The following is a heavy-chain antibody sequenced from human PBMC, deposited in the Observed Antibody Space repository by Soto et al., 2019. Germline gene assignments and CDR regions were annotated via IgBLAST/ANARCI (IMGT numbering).Heavy chain of an antibody. CDR1: GYTFTGYY. Sequence: APVNVSCQASGYTFTGYYMHWVRQAPGQGLEWMGWINTNSGGTNYAQEFQGRVTMTRDTSISTAYMELSRLRSDDTAVYYCARDRGDYYYGMDVWGQGTTVTVSS. CDR3: ARDRGDYYYGMDV. J-gene: IGHJ6*02. D-gene: IGHD3-10*01. V-gene: IGHV1-2*02. CDR2: INTNSGGT.